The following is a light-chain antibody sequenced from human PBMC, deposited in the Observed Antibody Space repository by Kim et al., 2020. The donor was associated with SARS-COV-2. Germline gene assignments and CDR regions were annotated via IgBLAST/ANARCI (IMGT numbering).Light chain of an antibody. CDR3: LQHNSYPLS. CDR1: QCIRND. V-gene: IGKV1-17*01. J-gene: IGKJ2*03. CDR2: AAS. Sequence: SLGDRVTITCRVSQCIRNDLGWYQQKPRKAPKRMIYAASSLQSGVPSRFSRSGSQTEYTLTLSSLQPEDFATYYCLQHNSYPLSFGRGTNLEI.